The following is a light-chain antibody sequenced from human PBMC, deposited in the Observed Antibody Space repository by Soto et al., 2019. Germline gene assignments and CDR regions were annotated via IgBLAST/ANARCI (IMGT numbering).Light chain of an antibody. CDR2: GNN. J-gene: IGLJ2*01. Sequence: QLVLTQPPSASGTPGQRVTISCSGSGSSIGTNTVNWYRQLPGTAPKLLIYGNNQRPPGVPDRFSGSKSGTSASLAISGLQAEDEAEYYCAAWDGSLNNVLFGGGTKVTVL. CDR1: GSSIGTNT. V-gene: IGLV1-44*01. CDR3: AAWDGSLNNVL.